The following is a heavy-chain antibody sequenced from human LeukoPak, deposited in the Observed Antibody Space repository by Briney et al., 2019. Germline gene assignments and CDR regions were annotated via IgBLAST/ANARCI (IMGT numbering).Heavy chain of an antibody. CDR1: GGSISSYY. Sequence: SETLSLTCTVSGGSISSYYWSWIRQPAGKGLEWIGRIYTSGSTNYNPSLKSRVTISVDKSKSQFSLKLSSVTAADTAVYYCARDQRAAAGSGWFDPWGQGTLVTVSS. CDR3: ARDQRAAAGSGWFDP. J-gene: IGHJ5*02. CDR2: IYTSGST. D-gene: IGHD6-13*01. V-gene: IGHV4-4*07.